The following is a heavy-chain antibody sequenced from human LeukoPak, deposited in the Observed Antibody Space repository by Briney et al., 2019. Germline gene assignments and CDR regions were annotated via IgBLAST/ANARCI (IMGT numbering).Heavy chain of an antibody. Sequence: PSETLSLTCTVSGFSISSGYFWGWIRQPPGKGLEWIGYIYYSGSTNYNPSLKSRVTISVDTSKNQFSLKLSSVTAADTAVYYCARDSYGYQFDYWGQGTLVTVSS. CDR2: IYYSGST. V-gene: IGHV4-61*01. J-gene: IGHJ4*02. D-gene: IGHD5-18*01. CDR1: GFSISSGYF. CDR3: ARDSYGYQFDY.